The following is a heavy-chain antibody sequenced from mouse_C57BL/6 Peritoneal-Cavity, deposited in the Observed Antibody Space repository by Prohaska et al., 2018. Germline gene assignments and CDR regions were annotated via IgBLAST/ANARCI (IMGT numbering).Heavy chain of an antibody. CDR3: AGRGWDGGWYFDV. Sequence: EVKLLQSGGGLVQPGGSLKLSCAASGIDFSRYWMSWVRRAPGKGLEWIGEINPDSSTINYAPSLKDKLIISRDNAKNTLYLQMGKVRSEDTALYYCAGRGWDGGWYFDVWGTGTTVTVSS. V-gene: IGHV4-1*01. CDR2: INPDSSTI. J-gene: IGHJ1*03. CDR1: GIDFSRYW. D-gene: IGHD4-1*01.